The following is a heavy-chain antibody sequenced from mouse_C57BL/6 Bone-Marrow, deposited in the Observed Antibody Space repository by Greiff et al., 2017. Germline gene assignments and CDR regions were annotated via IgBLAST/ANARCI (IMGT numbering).Heavy chain of an antibody. Sequence: QVQLKQPGTELVKPGASVKLSCKASGYTFTSYWMHWVKQRPGQGLEWIGNINPSNGGTNYNEKFKSKATLTVDKSSSTAYMQLSSLTSEDSAVYYCARGITTVVAKDAMDYWGQGTSVTVSS. CDR1: GYTFTSYW. CDR3: ARGITTVVAKDAMDY. J-gene: IGHJ4*01. D-gene: IGHD1-1*01. CDR2: INPSNGGT. V-gene: IGHV1-53*01.